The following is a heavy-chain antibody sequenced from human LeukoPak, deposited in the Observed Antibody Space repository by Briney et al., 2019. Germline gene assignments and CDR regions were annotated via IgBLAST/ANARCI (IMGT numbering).Heavy chain of an antibody. J-gene: IGHJ5*02. Sequence: ASVKVSCKASGYTFTGYYMHWVRQAPGQGLEWMGWINPNSGGTNYAQKFQGRVTMTRDTSISTAYMELSRLRSDDMAVYYCARGIVPAAIYWFDPWGQGTLVTVSS. CDR3: ARGIVPAAIYWFDP. CDR1: GYTFTGYY. CDR2: INPNSGGT. D-gene: IGHD2-2*02. V-gene: IGHV1-2*02.